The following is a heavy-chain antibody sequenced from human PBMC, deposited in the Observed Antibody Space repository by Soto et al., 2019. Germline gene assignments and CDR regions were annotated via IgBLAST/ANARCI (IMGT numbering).Heavy chain of an antibody. J-gene: IGHJ4*02. CDR1: GGSISSGGYY. CDR3: ARSAAAAGTGDY. D-gene: IGHD6-13*01. V-gene: IGHV4-31*03. Sequence: TLSLTCTVSGGSISSGGYYWSWIRQHPGKGLEWIGYIYYSGSTYYNPSLKSRVTISVDTSKNQFSLKLSSVTAADTAVYYCARSAAAAGTGDYWGQGTLVTVSS. CDR2: IYYSGST.